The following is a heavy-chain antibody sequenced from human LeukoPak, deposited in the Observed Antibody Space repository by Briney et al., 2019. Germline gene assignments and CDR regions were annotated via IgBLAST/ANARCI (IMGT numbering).Heavy chain of an antibody. J-gene: IGHJ4*02. D-gene: IGHD6-19*01. V-gene: IGHV3-66*01. CDR1: GFTVSSKY. CDR3: AKERNLEIAVAGTIFDY. CDR2: IYSDGST. Sequence: GGSLRLSCAASGFTVSSKYMSWVRQAPGKGLEWVSVIYSDGSTYYADSVKGRFTISRDNSKNMTYLEMNSLRAEDTAVYYCAKERNLEIAVAGTIFDYWGQGTLVTVSS.